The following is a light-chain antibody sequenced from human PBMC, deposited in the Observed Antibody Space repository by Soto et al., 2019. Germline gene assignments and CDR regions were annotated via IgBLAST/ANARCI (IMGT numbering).Light chain of an antibody. Sequence: IVITHSPATLSVYPGERATLSCRASQIVNSNLAWYQQKPGQAPRLLIYGASTRATDIPARFSGSGSGTDFTLTISRLEPEDFAVYYCQQYGCSGTFGQGTKAEI. V-gene: IGKV3-15*01. J-gene: IGKJ1*01. CDR1: QIVNSN. CDR3: QQYGCSGT. CDR2: GAS.